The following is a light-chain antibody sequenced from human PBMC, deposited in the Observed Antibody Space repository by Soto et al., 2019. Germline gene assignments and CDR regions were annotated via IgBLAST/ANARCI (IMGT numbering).Light chain of an antibody. CDR2: EVS. J-gene: IGLJ1*01. CDR3: SSYTSSSTRV. Sequence: QSALTQPASVSGSPGQSITISCTGTSSDVGAYDYVSWYQQHPDKAPKLMIYEVSNRPSGVSYRFSGSKSANTATLTISGLHADDDADYYCSSYTSSSTRVFGTGTKVTVL. CDR1: SSDVGAYDY. V-gene: IGLV2-14*03.